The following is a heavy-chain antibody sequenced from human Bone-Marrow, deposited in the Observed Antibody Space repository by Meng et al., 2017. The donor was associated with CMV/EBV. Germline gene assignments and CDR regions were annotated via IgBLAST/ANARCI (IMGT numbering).Heavy chain of an antibody. CDR2: TYYRSKWYN. V-gene: IGHV6-1*01. Sequence: LRLSCAISGDSVSSNSAAWNWIRQSPSRGLEWLGRTYYRSKWYNDYAVSVKSRITINPDTSKNQFSLQLNSVTPEDTAVYYCTRDRVAAAGKYYYYYYGMDGWGQGTTVTVSS. CDR1: GDSVSSNSAA. J-gene: IGHJ6*02. D-gene: IGHD6-13*01. CDR3: TRDRVAAAGKYYYYYYGMDG.